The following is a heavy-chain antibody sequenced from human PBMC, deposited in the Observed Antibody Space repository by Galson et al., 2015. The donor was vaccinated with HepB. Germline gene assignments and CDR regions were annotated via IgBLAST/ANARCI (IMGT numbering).Heavy chain of an antibody. D-gene: IGHD4-17*01. V-gene: IGHV1-18*01. Sequence: SVKVSCKASGYTFTSYSINWVRQAPGQGLEWMGWISVYNGNTNYAQKLQDRVTMTTDTSTTTAYMELRSLRSDDTAVYYCAGEMGDPDYGGYGKYYLDNWGQGTLVTVSS. J-gene: IGHJ4*02. CDR2: ISVYNGNT. CDR1: GYTFTSYS. CDR3: AGEMGDPDYGGYGKYYLDN.